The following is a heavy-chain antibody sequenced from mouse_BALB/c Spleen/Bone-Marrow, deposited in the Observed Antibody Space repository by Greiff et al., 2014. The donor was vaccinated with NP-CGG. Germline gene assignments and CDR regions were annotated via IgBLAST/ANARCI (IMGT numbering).Heavy chain of an antibody. Sequence: VQLQQSGPELVKPGASVRISCKASGYIFTSYYIHWVKQRPGQGLEWIGWIYPGNVNTKYNEKFKGKATLTADKSSSTAYMQLSSLTSEDSAVYFWARDTMDYWGQGTSVTVSS. CDR3: ARDTMDY. CDR2: IYPGNVNT. J-gene: IGHJ4*01. CDR1: GYIFTSYY. V-gene: IGHV1S56*01.